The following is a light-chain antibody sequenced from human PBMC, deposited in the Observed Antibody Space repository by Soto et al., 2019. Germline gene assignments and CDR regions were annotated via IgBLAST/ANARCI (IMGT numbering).Light chain of an antibody. CDR3: QQYNTDSPVT. CDR1: QRVSSW. V-gene: IGKV1-5*03. J-gene: IGKJ5*01. CDR2: KTS. Sequence: DIQMTQSPSTLSASVGDRVTITCRASQRVSSWLAWSQQKPGKAPQRLIYKTSNLESGVPARFSGSGSGTEVTLTISCLQPDDFAAYYCQQYNTDSPVTFGQGTRREIK.